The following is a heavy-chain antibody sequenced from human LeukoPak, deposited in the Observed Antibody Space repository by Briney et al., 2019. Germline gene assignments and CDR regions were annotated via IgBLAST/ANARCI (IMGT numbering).Heavy chain of an antibody. CDR3: AKAMGITMIVVVSDFDY. J-gene: IGHJ4*02. V-gene: IGHV3-23*01. CDR1: GFTFSSYA. D-gene: IGHD3-22*01. CDR2: ISGSGGST. Sequence: GGSLRLSCAASGFTFSSYAMSWVRQAPGKGLEWVSAISGSGGSTYYADSVKGRFTISRDNSKNTLYLQMNSLRAEDTAVYYCAKAMGITMIVVVSDFDYWGQGTLVTVSS.